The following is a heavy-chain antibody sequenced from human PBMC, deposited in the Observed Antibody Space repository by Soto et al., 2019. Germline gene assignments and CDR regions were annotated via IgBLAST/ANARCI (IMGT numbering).Heavy chain of an antibody. Sequence: PGGSLRLSCAASTLTFSDYYMSWIRQAPGKGLEWVSYISGGGTSIYYADSVKGRFSVSRDNAKTSLYLQMNSLRAEDTAVYYCAKLGSLGHPYYYGMDVWGPGTTVTVSS. J-gene: IGHJ6*02. V-gene: IGHV3-11*01. CDR3: AKLGSLGHPYYYGMDV. CDR1: TLTFSDYY. D-gene: IGHD3-16*01. CDR2: ISGGGTSI.